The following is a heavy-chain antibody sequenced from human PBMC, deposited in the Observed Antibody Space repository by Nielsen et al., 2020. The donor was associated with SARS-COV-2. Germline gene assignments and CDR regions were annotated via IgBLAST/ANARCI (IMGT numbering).Heavy chain of an antibody. Sequence: WVRQAPGQGLEWMGIINPSGGGTSYAQKFQGRVTMTRDTSTSTVYMELSSLRSEDTAVYYCARGIYSGSYYVYYYYYMDVWGKGTTVTVSS. D-gene: IGHD1-26*01. CDR3: ARGIYSGSYYVYYYYYMDV. V-gene: IGHV1-46*01. CDR2: INPSGGGT. J-gene: IGHJ6*03.